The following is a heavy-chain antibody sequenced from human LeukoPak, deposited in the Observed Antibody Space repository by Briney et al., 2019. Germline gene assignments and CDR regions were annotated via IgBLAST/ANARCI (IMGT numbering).Heavy chain of an antibody. V-gene: IGHV3-7*01. J-gene: IGHJ3*02. Sequence: PGGSLRLSCAASGFTVSSNYMSWVRQAPGKGLEWVANIKQDGSEKYYVDSVKGRFTISRDNAKNSLYLQMNSLRAEDTAVYYCARRGTVTTSEGAFDIWGQGTMVTVSS. CDR1: GFTVSSNY. CDR2: IKQDGSEK. D-gene: IGHD4-17*01. CDR3: ARRGTVTTSEGAFDI.